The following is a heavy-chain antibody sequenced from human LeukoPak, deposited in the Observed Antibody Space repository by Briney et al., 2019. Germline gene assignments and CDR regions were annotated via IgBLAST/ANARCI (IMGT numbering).Heavy chain of an antibody. J-gene: IGHJ5*02. V-gene: IGHV1-2*02. CDR3: ARSNIVTGYGGGSDLYNWFDP. Sequence: ASVKVSCKASGYTFTGYYMHWVRQAPGQGLEWMGWINPNSGGTNYAQKFQGRVTMTTDTSTSTAYMELRSLRSDDTAVYYCARSNIVTGYGGGSDLYNWFDPWGQGTLVTVSS. CDR1: GYTFTGYY. D-gene: IGHD3-9*01. CDR2: INPNSGGT.